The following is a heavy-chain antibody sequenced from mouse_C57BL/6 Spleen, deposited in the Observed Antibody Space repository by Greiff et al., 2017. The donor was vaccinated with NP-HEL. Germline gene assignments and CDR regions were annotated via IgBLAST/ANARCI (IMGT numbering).Heavy chain of an antibody. CDR2: IDPSDSYT. CDR1: GYTFTSYW. J-gene: IGHJ2*01. Sequence: QVQLQQPGAELVKPGASVKLSCKASGYTFTSYWMQWVKQRPGQGLEWIGEIDPSDSYTNYTQKFKGKATLTVDTSSSTAYMQLSSLTSEDSAVYYCARGSYGSSSRFDYWGKGTTLTVSS. V-gene: IGHV1-50*01. CDR3: ARGSYGSSSRFDY. D-gene: IGHD1-1*01.